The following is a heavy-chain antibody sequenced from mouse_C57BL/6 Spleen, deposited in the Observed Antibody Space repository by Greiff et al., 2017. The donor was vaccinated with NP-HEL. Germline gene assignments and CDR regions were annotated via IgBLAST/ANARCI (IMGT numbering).Heavy chain of an antibody. J-gene: IGHJ4*01. Sequence: VQLQQSGAELVKPGASVKLSCKASGYTFTSYWMHWVKQRPGRGLEWIGRIDPNSGGTKYNEKFKSKATLTVDKPSSTAYMQLSSLTSEDSAVEYCARLFSTTVEDAMDYWGQGTSVTVSS. V-gene: IGHV1-72*01. CDR3: ARLFSTTVEDAMDY. CDR1: GYTFTSYW. D-gene: IGHD1-1*01. CDR2: IDPNSGGT.